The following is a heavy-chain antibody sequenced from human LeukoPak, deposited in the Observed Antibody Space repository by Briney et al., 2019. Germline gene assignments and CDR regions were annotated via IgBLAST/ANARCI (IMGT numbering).Heavy chain of an antibody. CDR1: GFTFSSYA. CDR3: AKAVLLWFGELLYFDY. CDR2: ISGSGGST. V-gene: IGHV3-23*01. D-gene: IGHD3-10*01. J-gene: IGHJ4*02. Sequence: GGSLRLSCAASGFTFSSYAVSWVRQAPGEGLEWVSAISGSGGSTYYADSVKGRFTISRDNSKNTLYLQMNSVRAEDTAVYYCAKAVLLWFGELLYFDYWGQGTLVTVSS.